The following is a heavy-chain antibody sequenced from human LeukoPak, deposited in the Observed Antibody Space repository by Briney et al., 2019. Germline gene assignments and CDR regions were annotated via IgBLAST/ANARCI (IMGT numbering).Heavy chain of an antibody. CDR3: ARHQSESGTSEYYAPHFDH. CDR1: GFSFRHYC. Sequence: GGSLRLSCAVSGFSFRHYCMCWVRLCPVYGLVLLANIKHDGSETYYLDSVKGRFTISRDNAKNSVSLQMHSLRAEDTALYYCARHQSESGTSEYYAPHFDHWGPGALVTVSS. J-gene: IGHJ4*02. D-gene: IGHD3-16*01. CDR2: IKHDGSET. V-gene: IGHV3-7*01.